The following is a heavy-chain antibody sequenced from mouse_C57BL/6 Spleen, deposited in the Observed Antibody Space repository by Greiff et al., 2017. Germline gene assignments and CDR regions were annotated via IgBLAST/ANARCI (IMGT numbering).Heavy chain of an antibody. V-gene: IGHV1-69*01. CDR2: IDPSDSYT. J-gene: IGHJ2*01. CDR1: GYTFTSYW. D-gene: IGHD1-1*01. CDR3: ARRFYYGSSPYYFDY. Sequence: VKLPQPGAELVMPGASVKLSCKASGYTFTSYWMHWVKQRPGQGLEWIGEIDPSDSYTNYNQKFKGKSTLTVDKSSSTAYMQLSSLTSEDSAVYYCARRFYYGSSPYYFDYWGQGTTLTVSS.